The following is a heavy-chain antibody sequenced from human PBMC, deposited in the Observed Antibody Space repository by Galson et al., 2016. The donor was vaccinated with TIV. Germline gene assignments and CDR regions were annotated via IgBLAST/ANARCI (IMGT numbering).Heavy chain of an antibody. CDR2: INPNRGGT. D-gene: IGHD3-22*01. CDR1: GYTFSDYY. V-gene: IGHV1-2*02. CDR3: ARDDGSTSGSNY. Sequence: SVKVSCKASGYTFSDYYMHWVRQAPGQGLEWMGWINPNRGGTVYEQRFQGRVTMTRDTSITTAYMDLSRLRSDDTAVYYCARDDGSTSGSNYWGQGTLVTVSS. J-gene: IGHJ4*02.